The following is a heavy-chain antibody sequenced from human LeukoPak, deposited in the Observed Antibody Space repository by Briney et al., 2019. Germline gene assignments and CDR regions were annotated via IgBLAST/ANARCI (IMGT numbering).Heavy chain of an antibody. J-gene: IGHJ4*02. V-gene: IGHV1-24*01. Sequence: ASEKVSCKVSGYTLTELSMHWVRQAPGKGLEWMGGFDPEDGETIYAQKFQGRVTMTEDTSTDTAYMELSSLRSEDTAVYYCARTSRWLQIQGYFDYWGQGTLVTVSS. CDR1: GYTLTELS. CDR3: ARTSRWLQIQGYFDY. CDR2: FDPEDGET. D-gene: IGHD5-24*01.